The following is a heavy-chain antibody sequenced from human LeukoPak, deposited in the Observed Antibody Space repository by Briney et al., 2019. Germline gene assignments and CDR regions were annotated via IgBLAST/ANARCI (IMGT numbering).Heavy chain of an antibody. Sequence: SETLSLTCAVYGGSFSGYYWSWIRQPPGKGLEWIGEINHSGSTNYNPSLKSRVTISADTSKNQFSLKLSSVTAADTAVYYCARGRYYKFWGQGTLVTVSS. J-gene: IGHJ4*02. CDR1: GGSFSGYY. CDR2: INHSGST. CDR3: ARGRYYKF. D-gene: IGHD3-10*01. V-gene: IGHV4-34*01.